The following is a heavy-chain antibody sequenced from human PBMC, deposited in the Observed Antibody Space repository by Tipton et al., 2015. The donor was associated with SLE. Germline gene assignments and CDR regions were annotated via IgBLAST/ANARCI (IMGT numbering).Heavy chain of an antibody. D-gene: IGHD6-19*01. V-gene: IGHV3-30-3*02. CDR1: GFTFSSYA. Sequence: SLRLSCAASGFTFSSYAMHWVRQAPGKGLEWVAVISYDGSNKYYADSVKGRFTISRDNSKNTLYLQMNSLRTEDTAVYYCANEQWLAYWGQGTLLTVSS. J-gene: IGHJ4*02. CDR3: ANEQWLAY. CDR2: ISYDGSNK.